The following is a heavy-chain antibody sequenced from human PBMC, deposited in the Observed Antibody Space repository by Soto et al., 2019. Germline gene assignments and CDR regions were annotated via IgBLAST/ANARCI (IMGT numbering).Heavy chain of an antibody. J-gene: IGHJ4*02. Sequence: QITLNESGPTVVSPTETLTLTCRFSGFSLTTSGVGVGWIRQSPGKAPEWLALIYWDEDKRYSASLKSRLTISKDTCKTLVVLTVSDLESTDTATYYGADRVLRTVFGFVTAALIYFDFWGQGTPVAVSS. D-gene: IGHD3-3*01. CDR3: ADRVLRTVFGFVTAALIYFDF. CDR2: IYWDEDK. CDR1: GFSLTTSGVG. V-gene: IGHV2-5*02.